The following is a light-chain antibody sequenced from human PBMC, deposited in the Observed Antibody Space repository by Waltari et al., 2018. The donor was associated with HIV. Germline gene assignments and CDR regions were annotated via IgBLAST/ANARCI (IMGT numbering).Light chain of an antibody. Sequence: SYELTQPPSVSVSPGQTARITCPGDALPKQYAYWYQQKPGQAPMLLIYKVSASPSGIPALISGSSSGTAVTLTIGEVQAEDEADYYCQSVDNSGTFWVFGGGTKLTVL. V-gene: IGLV3-25*03. J-gene: IGLJ3*02. CDR1: ALPKQY. CDR3: QSVDNSGTFWV. CDR2: KVS.